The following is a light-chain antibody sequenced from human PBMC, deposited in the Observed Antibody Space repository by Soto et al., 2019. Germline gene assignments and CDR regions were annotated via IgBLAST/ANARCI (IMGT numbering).Light chain of an antibody. CDR3: SSYTSSSTLESV. CDR2: DVS. V-gene: IGLV2-14*01. J-gene: IGLJ1*01. CDR1: SSDVGGYNY. Sequence: QSVLTQPASVSGSPGQSITISCTGTSSDVGGYNYVSWYQQHPGKAPKLTIYDVSNRPSGVSNRFSGSKSGNTAPLTISGLQAEDEADYYCSSYTSSSTLESVFGTGTKATVL.